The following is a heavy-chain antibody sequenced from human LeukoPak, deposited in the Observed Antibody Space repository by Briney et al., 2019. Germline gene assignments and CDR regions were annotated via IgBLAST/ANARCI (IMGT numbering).Heavy chain of an antibody. V-gene: IGHV3-66*01. D-gene: IGHD5-12*01. CDR3: ARGTVDIVASPYDY. Sequence: GGSLRLSCAASGFTVSNNYVSWVRQAPGKGLEWVSVIYSDVNTYYADSVKGRFTISRDNSKNTLYLQMNSLRAEDTAVYYCARGTVDIVASPYDYWGQGTLVTVSS. J-gene: IGHJ4*02. CDR1: GFTVSNNY. CDR2: IYSDVNT.